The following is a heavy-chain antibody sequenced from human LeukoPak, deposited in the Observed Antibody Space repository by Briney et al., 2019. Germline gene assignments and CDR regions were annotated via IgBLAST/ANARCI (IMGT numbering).Heavy chain of an antibody. CDR1: GFTFSSYW. CDR3: ARDRDWGTAY. D-gene: IGHD7-27*01. V-gene: IGHV3-7*05. J-gene: IGHJ4*02. CDR2: IKEDGSDK. Sequence: GGSLRLSCVASGFTFSSYWMSWVRQAPGKGLEWVADIKEDGSDKYYVDSVKGRFTISRDNAKNSLYLQMNSLRAEDTAIYYCARDRDWGTAYWGQGTLVTVSS.